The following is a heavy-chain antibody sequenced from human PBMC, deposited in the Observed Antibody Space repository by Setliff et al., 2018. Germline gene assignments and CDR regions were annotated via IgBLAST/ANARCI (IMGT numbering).Heavy chain of an antibody. CDR1: GFTFGAYT. J-gene: IGHJ4*02. D-gene: IGHD2-8*01. CDR2: VDQGANT. CDR3: AKDRVPDGKWDFDS. V-gene: IGHV3-23*01. Sequence: GESLKISCVASGFTFGAYTLTWVRQAPGKGLEFVSGVDQGANTYYGDSVKGRFTISRDNSQNTVYLQMTNLRVEDMAIYYCAKDRVPDGKWDFDSSGPGILVTVSS.